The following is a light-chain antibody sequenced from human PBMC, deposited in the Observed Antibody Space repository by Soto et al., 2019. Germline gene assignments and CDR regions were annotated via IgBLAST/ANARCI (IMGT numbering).Light chain of an antibody. J-gene: IGLJ2*01. CDR3: GTWDSSLSAVV. CDR2: DNT. V-gene: IGLV1-51*01. Sequence: QSVLTQPPSVSAAPGQKVTLSCSGSSSNIGNNFVSWYQQFPGTDPQLLIYDNTKRPSGIPDRFSGSKSGTSAALDITGLQSGDEAEYYCGTWDSSLSAVVFGGGTKLTVL. CDR1: SSNIGNNF.